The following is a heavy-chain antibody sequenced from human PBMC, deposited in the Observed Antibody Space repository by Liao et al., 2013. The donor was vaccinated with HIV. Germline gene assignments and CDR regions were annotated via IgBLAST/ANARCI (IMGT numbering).Heavy chain of an antibody. Sequence: QVQLQESGPGLVKPSETLSLTCTVSGGSISMYYWSWIRQPAGKGLEYIGRIYTSGSTNYNPSLKSRVTMSVDTSKNQFSLRLRSVTAADTAMYFCARVNYGDYIVRYFDLWGRGTLVTVSS. V-gene: IGHV4-4*07. CDR3: ARVNYGDYIVRYFDL. CDR1: GGSISMYY. D-gene: IGHD4-17*01. CDR2: IYTSGST. J-gene: IGHJ2*01.